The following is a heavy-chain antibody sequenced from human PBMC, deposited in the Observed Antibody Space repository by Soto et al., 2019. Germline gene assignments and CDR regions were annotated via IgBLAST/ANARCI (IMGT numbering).Heavy chain of an antibody. V-gene: IGHV1-3*01. CDR2: INAGNGNT. Sequence: ASVKVSCKASGYTFTSYAMHWVRQAPGQRLEWMGWINAGNGNTKYSQKFQGRVTITRDTSASTAYMGLSSLRSEDTAVYYCARARLGRYFDYWGQGTLVTVSS. CDR1: GYTFTSYA. J-gene: IGHJ4*02. CDR3: ARARLGRYFDY. D-gene: IGHD1-26*01.